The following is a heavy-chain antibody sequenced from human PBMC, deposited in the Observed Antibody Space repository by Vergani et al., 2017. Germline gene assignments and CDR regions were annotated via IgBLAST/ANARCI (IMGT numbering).Heavy chain of an antibody. J-gene: IGHJ3*02. CDR2: IYSGGST. D-gene: IGHD3-22*01. Sequence: EVQLVESGGGLVKPGGSLRLSCAASGFTVSSNYMSWVRQAPGKGLEWVSVIYSGGSTYYADSVKGRFTISRDNSKNTLYLQMNSLRAEDTAVYYCARDSYYYDSSGDAFDIWGQGTMVTVSS. V-gene: IGHV3-66*02. CDR3: ARDSYYYDSSGDAFDI. CDR1: GFTVSSNY.